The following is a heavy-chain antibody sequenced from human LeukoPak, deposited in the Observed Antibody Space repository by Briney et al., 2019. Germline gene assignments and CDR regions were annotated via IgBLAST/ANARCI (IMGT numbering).Heavy chain of an antibody. J-gene: IGHJ6*04. V-gene: IGHV1-69*06. CDR3: ASKGYYGSGSYFLRNYGMDV. CDR1: GGTFSSYA. Sequence: SLKVSCKASGGTFSSYAISWVRQAPGQGLEWMGGIITIFGTANYAQKFQGRVTITADKSTSTAYMELTSLRSEDTAVYYCASKGYYGSGSYFLRNYGMDVWGKGTTVTVSS. D-gene: IGHD3-10*01. CDR2: IITIFGTA.